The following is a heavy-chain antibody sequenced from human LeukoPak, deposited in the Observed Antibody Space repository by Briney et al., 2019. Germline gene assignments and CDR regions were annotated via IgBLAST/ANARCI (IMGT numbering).Heavy chain of an antibody. CDR3: AKGRYSSSWYSPLGAFDI. J-gene: IGHJ3*02. CDR1: GFTFDDYA. D-gene: IGHD6-13*01. Sequence: GGSLRLSCAASGFTFDDYAMHWVRHAPGKGLEWVSGISWNSGSIGYADSVKGRFTITRDNAKNSLYLQMNSLRAEDTALYYCAKGRYSSSWYSPLGAFDIWGQGTMVTVSS. V-gene: IGHV3-9*01. CDR2: ISWNSGSI.